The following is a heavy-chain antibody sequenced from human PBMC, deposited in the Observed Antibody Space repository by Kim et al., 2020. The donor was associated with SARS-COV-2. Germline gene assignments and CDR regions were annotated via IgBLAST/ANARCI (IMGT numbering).Heavy chain of an antibody. J-gene: IGHJ5*02. CDR1: GYTFTSYG. CDR3: ARDSGPRYSSGCCGWFDP. D-gene: IGHD6-19*01. Sequence: ASVKVSCKASGYTFTSYGISWVRQAPGQGLEWMGWISAYNGNTNYAQKLQGRVTMTTDTSTSTAYMELRSLRSDDTAVYYCARDSGPRYSSGCCGWFDPWGQGTLVTVSS. CDR2: ISAYNGNT. V-gene: IGHV1-18*01.